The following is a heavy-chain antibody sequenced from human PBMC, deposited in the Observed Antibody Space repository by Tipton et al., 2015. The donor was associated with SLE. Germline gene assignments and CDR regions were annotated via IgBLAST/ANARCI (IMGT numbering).Heavy chain of an antibody. Sequence: SLRLSCAASGFTFSSFAMHWVRQAPGKGLEWVALISYDGTNEYYADSVKGRFTISRDNSKNTLSLQMNSLRAEDTAVYYCARDRGAAALFQHWGQGTLVSVSS. V-gene: IGHV3-30*04. J-gene: IGHJ1*01. CDR3: ARDRGAAALFQH. CDR1: GFTFSSFA. D-gene: IGHD6-13*01. CDR2: ISYDGTNE.